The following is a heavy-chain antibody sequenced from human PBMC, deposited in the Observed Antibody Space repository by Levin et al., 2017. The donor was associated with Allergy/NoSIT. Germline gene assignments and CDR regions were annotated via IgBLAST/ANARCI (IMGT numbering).Heavy chain of an antibody. D-gene: IGHD3-10*01. J-gene: IGHJ4*02. CDR3: ARDRGYYGSGSYYAY. CDR1: GFTFSSYA. V-gene: IGHV3-30-3*01. CDR2: ISYDGSNK. Sequence: PGESLKISCAASGFTFSSYAMHWVRQAPGKGLEWVAVISYDGSNKYYADSVKGRFTISRDNSKNTLYLQMNSLRAEDTAVYYCARDRGYYGSGSYYAYWGQGTLVTVSS.